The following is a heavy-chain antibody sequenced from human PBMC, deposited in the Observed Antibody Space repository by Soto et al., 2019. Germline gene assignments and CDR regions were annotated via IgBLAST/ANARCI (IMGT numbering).Heavy chain of an antibody. CDR2: IYYSGST. Sequence: SETLSLTCTVSGGSISSYYWSWIRQPPGKGLEWIGYIYYSGSTNYNPSLKSRVTILVDTSKNQFSLKLSSVTAADTAVYYCARHGGIQLWLGGSGDAFDIWGQGTMVTVSS. D-gene: IGHD5-18*01. V-gene: IGHV4-59*08. CDR3: ARHGGIQLWLGGSGDAFDI. J-gene: IGHJ3*02. CDR1: GGSISSYY.